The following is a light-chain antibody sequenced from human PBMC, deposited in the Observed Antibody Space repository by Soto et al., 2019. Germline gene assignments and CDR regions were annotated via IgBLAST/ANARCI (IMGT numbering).Light chain of an antibody. CDR2: EVN. CDR3: LSYTRSVV. J-gene: IGLJ2*01. V-gene: IGLV2-23*02. Sequence: QSVLTQPASVSGSPGQSITISCTATSSDVGSYNLLSWYQQHPGKAPRLMIYEVNKRPSGVSNRFSGSKSGNTASLTISGLQAEDEADYYCLSYTRSVVFGGGTQLTVL. CDR1: SSDVGSYNL.